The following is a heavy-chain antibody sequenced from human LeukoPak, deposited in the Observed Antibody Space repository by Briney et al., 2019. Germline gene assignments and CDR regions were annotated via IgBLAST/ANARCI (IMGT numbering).Heavy chain of an antibody. V-gene: IGHV1-69*05. D-gene: IGHD2-2*01. CDR2: IIPIFRTA. CDR3: ARAPFEYCSSTSCYLYYYYYYMDV. CDR1: GGTFSSYA. Sequence: ASVKVSCKASGGTFSSYAISWVRQAPGQGLEWMGGIIPIFRTANYAQKFQGRVKITTDESTSTAYMELSSLRSEDTAVYYCARAPFEYCSSTSCYLYYYYYYMDVWGKGTTVTVSS. J-gene: IGHJ6*03.